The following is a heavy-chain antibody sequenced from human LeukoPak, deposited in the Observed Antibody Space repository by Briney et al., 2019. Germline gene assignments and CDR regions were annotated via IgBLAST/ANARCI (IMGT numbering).Heavy chain of an antibody. CDR1: GYSISSGYY. CDR3: ARVIAVAGFDL. J-gene: IGHJ2*01. D-gene: IGHD6-19*01. Sequence: SETLSLTCTVSGYSISSGYYWGWIRQPPGKGLEWIGSIYHSGSTYYNPSLKSRVTISVDTSKNQFSLKLSSVTAADTAVYYCARVIAVAGFDLWGRGTLVTVSS. CDR2: IYHSGST. V-gene: IGHV4-38-2*02.